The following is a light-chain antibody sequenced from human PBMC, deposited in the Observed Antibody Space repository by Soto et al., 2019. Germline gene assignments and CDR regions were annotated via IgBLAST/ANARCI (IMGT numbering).Light chain of an antibody. CDR3: AAWDDSLNGYV. CDR1: SSNIGSNT. V-gene: IGLV1-44*01. CDR2: SYN. Sequence: QSVLTQPPSASGTPGQRVTISCSGSSSNIGSNTVNWYQQLPGTAPKLLIYSYNQRPSGVPDRFSGSKSVPSASLAISGLQSEDEADYYCAAWDDSLNGYVFGTGTKVTVL. J-gene: IGLJ1*01.